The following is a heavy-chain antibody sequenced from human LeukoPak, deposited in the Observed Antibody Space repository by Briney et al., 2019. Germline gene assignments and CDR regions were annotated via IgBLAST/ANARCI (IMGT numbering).Heavy chain of an antibody. J-gene: IGHJ3*02. CDR1: GGSMSRYY. V-gene: IGHV4-59*01. CDR3: ARSYTIPGAFDT. CDR2: VYYTGST. Sequence: SETLSLTCTVSGGSMSRYYWSWIRQPPGKTLEWIGYVYYTGSTNQHPSLESRVTISVDTSKNQFSLNLTSVTAADTAVYYCARSYTIPGAFDTWGQGTIITVSS. D-gene: IGHD2-2*02.